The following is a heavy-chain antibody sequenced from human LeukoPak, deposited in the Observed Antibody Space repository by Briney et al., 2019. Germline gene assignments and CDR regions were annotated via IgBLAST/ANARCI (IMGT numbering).Heavy chain of an antibody. CDR3: ARRTMAIYFDY. J-gene: IGHJ4*02. D-gene: IGHD5-24*01. Sequence: SETLSLTCTVSGDSIRSSSYYWGWIRQPPGSGLEWIATIFHSGSTYYNPSLKSRVTISVDTSKNQFSLKPSSVTAADTAVYYCARRTMAIYFDYWGQGTLVTVSS. CDR2: IFHSGST. V-gene: IGHV4-39*01. CDR1: GDSIRSSSYY.